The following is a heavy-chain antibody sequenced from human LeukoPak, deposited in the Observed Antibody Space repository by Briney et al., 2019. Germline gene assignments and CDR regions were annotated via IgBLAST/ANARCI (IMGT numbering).Heavy chain of an antibody. J-gene: IGHJ4*02. Sequence: ASVKVSCKASGYTFTGYYMHWVRQAPGQGLEWMGWINPNSGGTNYAQKFQGRVTMTRNTSISTAYMELSSLRSEDTAVYYCASTVHDSSGYYYSYWGQGTLVTVSS. D-gene: IGHD3-22*01. V-gene: IGHV1-2*02. CDR1: GYTFTGYY. CDR3: ASTVHDSSGYYYSY. CDR2: INPNSGGT.